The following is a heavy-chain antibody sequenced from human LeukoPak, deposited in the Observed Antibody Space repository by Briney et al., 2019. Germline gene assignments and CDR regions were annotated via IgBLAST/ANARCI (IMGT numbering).Heavy chain of an antibody. J-gene: IGHJ5*02. Sequence: GGSLRLSCAASGFTFSNNWMSWVRQAPGKGLEWAANINQDGSEKNYVDSVKGRFTISRDNAKNSVYLQMNSLRAEDTAVYYCVRGKGWLDPWGQGILVTVSP. V-gene: IGHV3-7*03. CDR2: INQDGSEK. CDR1: GFTFSNNW. CDR3: VRGKGWLDP.